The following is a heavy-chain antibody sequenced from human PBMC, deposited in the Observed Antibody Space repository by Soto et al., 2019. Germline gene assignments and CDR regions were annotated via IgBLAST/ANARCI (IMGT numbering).Heavy chain of an antibody. D-gene: IGHD5-18*01. V-gene: IGHV1-69*13. CDR1: GYTFTGYY. J-gene: IGHJ6*02. CDR2: IIPIFGTA. CDR3: ARIREGAWLPYYYGMDV. Sequence: GXSVKVSCEASGYTFTGYYMHWVRQAPVQGLEWMGWIIPIFGTANYAQKFQGRVTITADESTSTAYMELSRLRSEDTAVYYCARIREGAWLPYYYGMDVWGQGTTVTVSS.